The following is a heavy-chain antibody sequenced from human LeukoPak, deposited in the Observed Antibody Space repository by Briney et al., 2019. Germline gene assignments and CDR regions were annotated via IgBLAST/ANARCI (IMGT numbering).Heavy chain of an antibody. Sequence: GGSLRLSCTASGFTFGDYAMSWVRQAPGKGLEWVGFIRSKAYGGTTEYAASVKGRFTISRDDSKSIAYLQMNSLKTEDTAVYYCARDLLGYNNYYMDVWGKGTTVTVSS. CDR3: ARDLLGYNNYYMDV. CDR2: IRSKAYGGTT. J-gene: IGHJ6*03. V-gene: IGHV3-49*04. D-gene: IGHD3-10*01. CDR1: GFTFGDYA.